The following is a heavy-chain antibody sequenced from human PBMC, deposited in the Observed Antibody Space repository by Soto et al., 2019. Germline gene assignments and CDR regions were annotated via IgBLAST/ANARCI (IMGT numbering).Heavy chain of an antibody. CDR1: GYTFTSYG. CDR3: ARVVVVVVAATHDYYYYMDV. D-gene: IGHD2-15*01. J-gene: IGHJ6*03. Sequence: QVQLVQSGAEVKKPGASVKVSCKASGYTFTSYGISWVRQAPGQGLEWMGWISAYNGNTNYAQKLQGRVTMTTDTSTSTAYMELRSLRSDDTAVYYCARVVVVVVAATHDYYYYMDVCGKGTTVTVSS. V-gene: IGHV1-18*01. CDR2: ISAYNGNT.